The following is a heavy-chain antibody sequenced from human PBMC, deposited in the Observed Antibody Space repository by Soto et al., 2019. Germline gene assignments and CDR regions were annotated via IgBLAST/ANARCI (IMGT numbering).Heavy chain of an antibody. Sequence: QVQLQQWGAGLLKPSETLSLTCAVYGGSFSGYYWSWIRQPPGKGLEWIGEINHSGSTNCNPSLKSRVTISVDTSKNQFSLKLSSVTAADTAVYYCARALAVAGKFDYWGQGTLVTVSS. J-gene: IGHJ4*02. D-gene: IGHD6-19*01. CDR1: GGSFSGYY. CDR3: ARALAVAGKFDY. CDR2: INHSGST. V-gene: IGHV4-34*01.